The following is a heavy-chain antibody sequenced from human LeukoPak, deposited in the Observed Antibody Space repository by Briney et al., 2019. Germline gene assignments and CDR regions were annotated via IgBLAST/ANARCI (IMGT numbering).Heavy chain of an antibody. D-gene: IGHD6-13*01. CDR3: AKDSSSWYGNPDY. CDR2: ISWNSGSI. V-gene: IGHV3-9*01. Sequence: GGSLRLSCAASGFTFDDYAMHWVRQAPGKGLEWVSGISWNSGSIGYADSVKGRFTISRDNAKNSLYLQMNSLRAEDTALYYCAKDSSSWYGNPDYWGQGTLVAVSS. CDR1: GFTFDDYA. J-gene: IGHJ4*02.